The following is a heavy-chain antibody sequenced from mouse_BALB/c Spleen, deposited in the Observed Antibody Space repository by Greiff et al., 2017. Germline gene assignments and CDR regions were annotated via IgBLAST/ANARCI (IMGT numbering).Heavy chain of an antibody. CDR2: IWAGGST. CDR1: GFSLTSYG. V-gene: IGHV2-9*02. Sequence: VKLVESGPGLVAPSQSLSITCTVSGFSLTSYGVHWVRQPPGKGLEWLGVIWAGGSTNYNSALMSRLSISKDNSKSQVFLKMNSLQTDDTAMYYCARVYYYGSSYVYYAMDYWGQGTSVTVSS. J-gene: IGHJ4*01. D-gene: IGHD1-1*01. CDR3: ARVYYYGSSYVYYAMDY.